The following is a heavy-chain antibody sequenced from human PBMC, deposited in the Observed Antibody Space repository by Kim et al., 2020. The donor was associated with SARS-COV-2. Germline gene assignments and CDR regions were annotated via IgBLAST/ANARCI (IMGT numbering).Heavy chain of an antibody. CDR3: AKAGYCSSTSCLDYYYYYGMDV. CDR1: GFTFDDYA. D-gene: IGHD2-2*01. Sequence: GGSLRLSCAASGFTFDDYAMHWVRQAPGKGLEWVSGFSWNSGSIGYADSVKGRFTISRDNAKNSLYLQMNSLRAEDTALYYCAKAGYCSSTSCLDYYYYYGMDVWGQGTTVTVSS. V-gene: IGHV3-9*01. J-gene: IGHJ6*02. CDR2: FSWNSGSI.